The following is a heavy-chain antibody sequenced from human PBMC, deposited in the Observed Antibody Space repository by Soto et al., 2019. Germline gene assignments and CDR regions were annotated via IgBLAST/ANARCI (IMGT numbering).Heavy chain of an antibody. D-gene: IGHD2-15*01. J-gene: IGHJ4*02. CDR2: TYYRSKWYN. Sequence: SQTLSLTCAISGDSVCSNIAAWNWIRTSPSRGLEWLGRTYYRSKWYNDYAVSVKSRIIISPDTSKNHFSLQLNSVTPEDTAVYYCARAERSTYPYSLDYWGQGTLVTVSS. V-gene: IGHV6-1*01. CDR1: GDSVCSNIAA. CDR3: ARAERSTYPYSLDY.